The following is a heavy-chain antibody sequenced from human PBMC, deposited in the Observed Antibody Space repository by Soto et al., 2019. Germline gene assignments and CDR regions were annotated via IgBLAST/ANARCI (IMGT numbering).Heavy chain of an antibody. CDR1: GFTFDDYA. D-gene: IGHD6-19*01. Sequence: GGSLRLSCAASGFTFDDYAMHWVRQAPGKGLEWVSGISWNSGSIGYADSVKGRFTISRDNAKNSLYLQMNSLRAEDTALYYCAKDKGWNSGWTTNDPAFDYWGQGTLVTVSS. CDR2: ISWNSGSI. V-gene: IGHV3-9*01. J-gene: IGHJ4*02. CDR3: AKDKGWNSGWTTNDPAFDY.